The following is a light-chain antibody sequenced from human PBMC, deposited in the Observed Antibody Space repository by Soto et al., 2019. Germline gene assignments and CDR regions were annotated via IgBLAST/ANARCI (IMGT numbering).Light chain of an antibody. CDR3: QQFGGSPLRT. J-gene: IGKJ1*01. V-gene: IGKV3-20*01. CDR1: QSVNSNY. Sequence: DIVLTQSPGTLSLSPGERATLSCRASQSVNSNYLAWYQQQPGQAPRLLMSDASSRATGIPHRFSGSGSGTAFTLTISRLEPEDFAVYYCQQFGGSPLRTFGQGTKVELK. CDR2: DAS.